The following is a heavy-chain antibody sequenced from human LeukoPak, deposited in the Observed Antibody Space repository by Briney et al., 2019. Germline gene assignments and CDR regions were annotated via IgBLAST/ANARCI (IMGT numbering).Heavy chain of an antibody. CDR2: SNSDGSST. J-gene: IGHJ4*02. V-gene: IGHV3-74*01. D-gene: IGHD4-17*01. CDR1: GFTFSSYW. Sequence: PGGSLTLSCAASGFTFSSYWMHWVRQAPGKGLVWVSRSNSDGSSTNYAASVKGRFTISRDNAKITLYPQMNSLRAEDTAVYYCARGGDYPFDYWGQGTLVTVSS. CDR3: ARGGDYPFDY.